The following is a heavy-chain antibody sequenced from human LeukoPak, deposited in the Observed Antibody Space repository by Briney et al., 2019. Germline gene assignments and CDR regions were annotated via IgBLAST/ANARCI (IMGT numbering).Heavy chain of an antibody. CDR2: IKPDSGGA. V-gene: IGHV1-2*02. CDR1: GYSFTDYY. CDR3: ARDRSPFHYDRSGYLGY. Sequence: ASVKVSCKASGYSFTDYYMHWVRQAPGQGLEWMGWIKPDSGGANYAQKFQGRVTMTRDTSISTAYMELSRLRSDDTAVYFCARDRSPFHYDRSGYLGYWGQGTLVTVSS. D-gene: IGHD3-22*01. J-gene: IGHJ4*02.